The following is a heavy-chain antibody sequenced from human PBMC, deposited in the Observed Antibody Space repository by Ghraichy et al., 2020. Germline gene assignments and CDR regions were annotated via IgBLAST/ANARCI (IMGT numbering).Heavy chain of an antibody. J-gene: IGHJ4*02. CDR3: ARADALRNSRLRSFDY. Sequence: SETLSLTCTVSGGSISSYYWSWIRQPPGKGLEWIGYIYYSGSTNYNPSLKSRVTISVDTSKNQFSLKLSSVTAADTAVYYCARADALRNSRLRSFDYWGQGTLVTVSS. CDR1: GGSISSYY. CDR2: IYYSGST. V-gene: IGHV4-59*01. D-gene: IGHD4-17*01.